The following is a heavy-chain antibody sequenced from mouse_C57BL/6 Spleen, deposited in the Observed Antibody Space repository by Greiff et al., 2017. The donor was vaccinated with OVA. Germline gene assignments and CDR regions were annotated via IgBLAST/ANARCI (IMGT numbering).Heavy chain of an antibody. CDR2: INPGSGGT. D-gene: IGHD3-2*02. J-gene: IGHJ2*01. CDR1: GYAFTNYL. V-gene: IGHV1-54*01. Sequence: VQLQQSGAELVRPGTSVKVSCKASGYAFTNYLIEWVKQRPGQGLEWIGVINPGSGGTNYNEKFKGKATLTADKSSSTAYMQLSSLTSEDSAVYFCARGGAQATDYWGKGTTLTVSS. CDR3: ARGGAQATDY.